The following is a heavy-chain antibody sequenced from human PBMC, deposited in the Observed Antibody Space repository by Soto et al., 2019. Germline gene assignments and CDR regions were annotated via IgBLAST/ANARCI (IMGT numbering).Heavy chain of an antibody. CDR2: IWYDGSNK. CDR1: GFTFSSYG. V-gene: IGHV3-33*01. J-gene: IGHJ4*02. Sequence: QVQLVESGGGVVQPGRSLRLSCAASGFTFSSYGMHWVRQAPGKGLEWVAVIWYDGSNKYYADSVKGRFTISRDNSKNTLYLQMYSLRAEDTAVYYCARDSWLGRYYFDYWGQGTLVTVSS. CDR3: ARDSWLGRYYFDY. D-gene: IGHD6-19*01.